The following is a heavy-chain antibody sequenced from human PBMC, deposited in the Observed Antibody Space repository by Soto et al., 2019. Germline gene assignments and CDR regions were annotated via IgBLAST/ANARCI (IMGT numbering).Heavy chain of an antibody. Sequence: ASVKVSCKASGYTFTSYYMRWVRQAPGQGLEWMGIINPSGGSTSYAQKFQGRVTMTRDTSTSTVYMELSSLRSEDTAVYYCARVALPYYYGSGTPGAFDIWGQGTMVTVSS. CDR3: ARVALPYYYGSGTPGAFDI. J-gene: IGHJ3*02. CDR2: INPSGGST. D-gene: IGHD3-10*01. V-gene: IGHV1-46*01. CDR1: GYTFTSYY.